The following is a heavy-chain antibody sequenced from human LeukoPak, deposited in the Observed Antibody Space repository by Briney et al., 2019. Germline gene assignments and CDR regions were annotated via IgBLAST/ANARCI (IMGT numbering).Heavy chain of an antibody. V-gene: IGHV4-61*01. Sequence: SETLSLTCTVSGGSVSSGSYYWSWIRQPPGKGLEWIGYIYYSGSTNYNPSLKSRVTISVDTSTNQFSLKLSSVTAADTAVYYCARSAAAGYYYGMDVWGKGTTVTVSS. J-gene: IGHJ6*04. CDR2: IYYSGST. D-gene: IGHD6-13*01. CDR3: ARSAAAGYYYGMDV. CDR1: GGSVSSGSYY.